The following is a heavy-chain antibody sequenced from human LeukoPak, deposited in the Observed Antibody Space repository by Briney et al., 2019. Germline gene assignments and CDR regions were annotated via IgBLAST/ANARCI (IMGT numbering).Heavy chain of an antibody. J-gene: IGHJ5*02. V-gene: IGHV4-59*01. Sequence: SETLSLTCTVSGGSINSYFWTWIRQPPGKGLEWIGYIYYSGSTNYNPSLKSRVTMSVDTSKNQFSLKLTSMTAADTAVYYCARDASSWSGWFDPWGQGTLVTVSS. CDR1: GGSINSYF. D-gene: IGHD6-13*01. CDR3: ARDASSWSGWFDP. CDR2: IYYSGST.